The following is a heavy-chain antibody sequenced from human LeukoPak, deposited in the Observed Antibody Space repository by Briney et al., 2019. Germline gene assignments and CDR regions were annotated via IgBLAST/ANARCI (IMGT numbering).Heavy chain of an antibody. CDR2: INSDGSAT. D-gene: IGHD3-22*01. CDR1: GFSFSTHW. J-gene: IGHJ4*02. Sequence: GGSLRLSCAASGFSFSTHWMHWVRQAPGKGLVYVAQINSDGSATAYADSVKGRFTISRDNAKNTLYLEMISLRAEDTAVYYCRSLTVVARDHWGQGTLVTVSS. CDR3: RSLTVVARDH. V-gene: IGHV3-74*01.